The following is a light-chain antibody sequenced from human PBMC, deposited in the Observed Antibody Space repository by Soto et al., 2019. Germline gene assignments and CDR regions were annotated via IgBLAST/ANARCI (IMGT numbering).Light chain of an antibody. CDR3: QQYNNWPRT. CDR1: QSVSSN. V-gene: IGKV3-15*01. J-gene: IGKJ3*01. Sequence: DIVMTQSPATLSVSPGESATLSCRASQSVSSNLAWYQQKPGQAPRLLIYGASTRATGIPARFSGSGSGTEFILTIGSLQSEDFAVYYCQQYNNWPRTFGPGTKVDIK. CDR2: GAS.